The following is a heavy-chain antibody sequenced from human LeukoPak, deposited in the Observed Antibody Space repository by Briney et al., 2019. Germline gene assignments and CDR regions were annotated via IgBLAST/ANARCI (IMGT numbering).Heavy chain of an antibody. CDR3: ARCSPGDSSNFYAVLQY. CDR2: IIPIFGTA. Sequence: SVKVSCKASGGTFSSYAISWVRQAPGQGLEWMGGIIPIFGTANYAQKFQGRVTITADKSTSTAYMELSSLRSEDTAVYYCARCSPGDSSNFYAVLQYWGQGTQVTVST. CDR1: GGTFSSYA. J-gene: IGHJ4*02. D-gene: IGHD3-22*01. V-gene: IGHV1-69*06.